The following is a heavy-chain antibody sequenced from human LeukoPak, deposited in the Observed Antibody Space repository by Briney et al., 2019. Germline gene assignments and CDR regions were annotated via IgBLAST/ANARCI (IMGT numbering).Heavy chain of an antibody. Sequence: ASVKVSCKASGYTFTSYGISWVRQAPGQGLEWMGWISAYNGNTNYAQKLQGRVTMTTDTSTSTAYMELRSLRSDDTAVYYCARDAVVVVAATKQYFQHWGQGTLVTVSS. V-gene: IGHV1-18*01. CDR2: ISAYNGNT. CDR3: ARDAVVVVAATKQYFQH. CDR1: GYTFTSYG. J-gene: IGHJ1*01. D-gene: IGHD2-15*01.